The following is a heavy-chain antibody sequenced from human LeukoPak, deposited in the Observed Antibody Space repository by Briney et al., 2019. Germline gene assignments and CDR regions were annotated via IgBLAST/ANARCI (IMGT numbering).Heavy chain of an antibody. CDR1: GGSFSGYY. Sequence: PSETLSLTCAVYGGSFSGYYWSWIRQPPGKGLEWIGEINHSGSTNYNPSLKSRVTISVDTSKNQFSLKLSSVTAADTAVYYCARHRIYYVAGYYFDYWGQGTLVTVSS. D-gene: IGHD3-10*02. CDR3: ARHRIYYVAGYYFDY. V-gene: IGHV4-34*01. J-gene: IGHJ4*02. CDR2: INHSGST.